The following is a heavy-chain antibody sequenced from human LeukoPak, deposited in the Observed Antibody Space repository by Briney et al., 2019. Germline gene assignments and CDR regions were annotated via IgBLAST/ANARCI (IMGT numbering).Heavy chain of an antibody. J-gene: IGHJ5*01. Sequence: NSWVRQAPGQGLEWMGWIGSYGGDTYYAQKFQGRITVTKATSTSTVYMELRNLRSDDTAVYYCARDLWNFYDDSGYNRDFDSWGQGTLVTVSS. CDR3: ARDLWNFYDDSGYNRDFDS. D-gene: IGHD3-22*01. V-gene: IGHV1-18*01. CDR2: IGSYGGDT.